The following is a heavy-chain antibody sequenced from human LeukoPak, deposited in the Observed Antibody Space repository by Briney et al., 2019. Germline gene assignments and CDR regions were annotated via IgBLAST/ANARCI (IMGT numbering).Heavy chain of an antibody. V-gene: IGHV3-69-1*01. Sequence: GGSLRLSCTASGFTFGDYAMSWVRQAPGRGLEWVSSINSGGYIYYADSAKGRFTISRDNAQNSLYLQMNSLRAEDTAVYYCAREGGYCFGAGCRYFDYWGQGTLVTVSS. J-gene: IGHJ4*02. CDR1: GFTFGDYA. D-gene: IGHD2-15*01. CDR3: AREGGYCFGAGCRYFDY. CDR2: INSGGYI.